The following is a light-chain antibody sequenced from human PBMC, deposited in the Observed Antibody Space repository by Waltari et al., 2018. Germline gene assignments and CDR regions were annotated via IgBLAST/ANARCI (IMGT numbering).Light chain of an antibody. Sequence: LYSPNKKNYLAWFQQKAGQPPKLPIYWASSRESGVPDRFSGSGSGSDFTLTISSLQAEDVAVYYCQQYYANPRTFGQGTRVEIK. J-gene: IGKJ1*01. CDR3: QQYYANPRT. V-gene: IGKV4-1*01. CDR1: LYSPNKKNY. CDR2: WAS.